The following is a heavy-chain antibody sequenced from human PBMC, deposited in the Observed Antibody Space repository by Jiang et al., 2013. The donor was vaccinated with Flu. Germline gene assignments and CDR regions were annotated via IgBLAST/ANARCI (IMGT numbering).Heavy chain of an antibody. CDR1: GYTFTDYY. D-gene: IGHD3-22*01. Sequence: QLVESGAEVKKPGASVKVSCKASGYTFTDYYIHWVRQAPGQGLEWVGWINPNSGGTNYAQKFQGSVTMTRDTSTSTAYMELSRLRSDDTAVYYCAISSGYLHDALDIWGQGTMVTVSS. J-gene: IGHJ3*02. V-gene: IGHV1-2*02. CDR2: INPNSGGT. CDR3: AISSGYLHDALDI.